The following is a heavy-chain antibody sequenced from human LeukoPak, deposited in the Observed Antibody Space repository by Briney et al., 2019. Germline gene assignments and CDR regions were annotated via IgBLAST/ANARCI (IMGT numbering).Heavy chain of an antibody. Sequence: SETLSLTCAVYGGSFSGYYWSWIRQPPGKGLEWIGEINHSGSTNYNPSLKGRVTISVDTSKNQFSLKLSSVTAADTAVYYCARGRPYDETSGYYSYYYYYYGMDVWGQGTTVTVSS. V-gene: IGHV4-34*01. CDR3: ARGRPYDETSGYYSYYYYYYGMDV. J-gene: IGHJ6*02. D-gene: IGHD3-3*01. CDR1: GGSFSGYY. CDR2: INHSGST.